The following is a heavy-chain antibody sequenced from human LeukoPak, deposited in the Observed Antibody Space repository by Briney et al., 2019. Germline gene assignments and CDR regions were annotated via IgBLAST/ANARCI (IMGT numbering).Heavy chain of an antibody. J-gene: IGHJ4*02. CDR2: IYTSGST. CDR3: ARVSRSGSRDY. D-gene: IGHD3-10*01. CDR1: GGSISSGSYY. Sequence: SQTLSLTCTVSGGSISSGSYYWSWIRQPAGKGLEWIGRIYTSGSTNYNPSLKSRVTISVDTSKNQFSLKLSSVTAADTAVYYCARVSRSGSRDYWGQGTLDTVSS. V-gene: IGHV4-61*02.